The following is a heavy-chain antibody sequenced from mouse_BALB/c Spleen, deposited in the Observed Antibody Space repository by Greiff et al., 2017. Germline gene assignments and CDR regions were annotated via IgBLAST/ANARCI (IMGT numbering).Heavy chain of an antibody. CDR1: GFSLTSYG. CDR3: AKKRGNYDGYAMDY. Sequence: VQLQESGPSLVQPSQSLSITCTVSGFSLTSYGVHWVRQSPGKGLEWLGVIWRGGSTDYNAAFMSRLSITKDNSKSQVFFKMNSLQADDTAIYYCAKKRGNYDGYAMDYWGQGTSVTVSS. CDR2: IWRGGST. V-gene: IGHV2-5-1*01. D-gene: IGHD2-1*01. J-gene: IGHJ4*01.